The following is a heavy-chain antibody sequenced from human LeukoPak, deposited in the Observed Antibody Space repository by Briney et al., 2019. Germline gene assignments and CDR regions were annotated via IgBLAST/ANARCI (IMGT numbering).Heavy chain of an antibody. CDR2: IYYSGST. CDR3: ARRYSSGWLDS. Sequence: SETLSLSCTVSGGSISSGYYWSWIRQHPVKGLELIGYIYYSGSTYYNPSLKSRVTISVDTSKNQFSLKLSSVTAADTAVYYCARRYSSGWLDSWGQGTLVTVSS. D-gene: IGHD6-19*01. V-gene: IGHV4-31*03. CDR1: GGSISSGYY. J-gene: IGHJ4*02.